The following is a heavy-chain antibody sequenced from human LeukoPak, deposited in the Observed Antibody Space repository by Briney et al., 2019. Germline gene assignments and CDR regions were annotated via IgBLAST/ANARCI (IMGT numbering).Heavy chain of an antibody. Sequence: ASVKVSCKASGYTFTGYYMHWVRQAPGQGLERMGIINPSGGSTSYAQKFQGRVTMTRDTSTSTVYMELSSLRSEDTAVYYCARGQYYYDSSGYPTPSDYWGQGTLVTVSS. CDR1: GYTFTGYY. CDR3: ARGQYYYDSSGYPTPSDY. J-gene: IGHJ4*02. CDR2: INPSGGST. V-gene: IGHV1-46*01. D-gene: IGHD3-22*01.